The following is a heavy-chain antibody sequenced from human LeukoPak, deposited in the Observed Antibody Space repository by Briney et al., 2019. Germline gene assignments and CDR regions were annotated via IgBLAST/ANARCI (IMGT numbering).Heavy chain of an antibody. J-gene: IGHJ4*02. Sequence: PSETLSLTCSVSGYSISSGYHWGWIRQSPGKGLEWIGSIYHTGDSYHNPSLESRVTILVDTSKNQLSLKLSSVTAADTAAYYCARDHGVKYYSGSSGYFDYWGQGTLVTVSS. CDR1: GYSISSGYH. D-gene: IGHD3-22*01. CDR2: IYHTGDS. V-gene: IGHV4-38-2*02. CDR3: ARDHGVKYYSGSSGYFDY.